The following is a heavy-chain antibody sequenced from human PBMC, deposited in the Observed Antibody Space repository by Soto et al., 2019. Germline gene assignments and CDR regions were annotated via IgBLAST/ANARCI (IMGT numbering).Heavy chain of an antibody. CDR1: GFTFSSYW. D-gene: IGHD5-12*01. Sequence: EVQLVESGGGLVQPGGSLRLSCAASGFTFSSYWMSWVRQAPGKGLEWVANIKQDGSEKYYVDSVKGRFTISRDSAKNSLYLQMNSLRAEDSAVYYCSSEVDIVATITFDYWGQGTLVTVSS. CDR3: SSEVDIVATITFDY. V-gene: IGHV3-7*01. CDR2: IKQDGSEK. J-gene: IGHJ4*02.